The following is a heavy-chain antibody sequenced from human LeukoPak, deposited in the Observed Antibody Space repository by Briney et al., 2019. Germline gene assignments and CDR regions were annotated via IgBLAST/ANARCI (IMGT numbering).Heavy chain of an antibody. CDR1: GFTFSGSA. Sequence: PGGSLRLSCAASGFTFSGSAMHWVRQASGKGLEWVGRIRSKANSYATAYAASVKGRFTISRDDSKNTAYLQMNSLKTEDTAVYHCTPARDFWSGYYDYWGQGTLVTVSS. CDR3: TPARDFWSGYYDY. CDR2: IRSKANSYAT. V-gene: IGHV3-73*01. D-gene: IGHD3-3*01. J-gene: IGHJ4*02.